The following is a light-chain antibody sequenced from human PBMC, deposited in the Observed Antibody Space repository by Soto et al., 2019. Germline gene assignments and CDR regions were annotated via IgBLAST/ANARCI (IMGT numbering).Light chain of an antibody. CDR2: EVN. Sequence: QSVLTQPPSASGSPGQSVTISCTGTSDDVGGYNYVSWYQQYPGKAPKLMIYEVNKRPSGVPDRFSGSKSGNTASLTVSGLQAEDEADYYCSSHAGSNPVVFGGGTKLTVL. V-gene: IGLV2-8*01. J-gene: IGLJ2*01. CDR3: SSHAGSNPVV. CDR1: SDDVGGYNY.